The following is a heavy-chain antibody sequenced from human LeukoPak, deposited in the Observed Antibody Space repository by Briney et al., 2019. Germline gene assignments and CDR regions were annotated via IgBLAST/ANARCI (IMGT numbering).Heavy chain of an antibody. Sequence: QPGGSLRLSCAASGFMFSSYEMNWVRQAPGKGLEWVSYISRSGNSIYYADSVKGRFTISRDNAKNSLYLQMNNLRAEDTAVYYCARDSSTMAPSDYWGQGTLVTVSS. V-gene: IGHV3-48*03. CDR3: ARDSSTMAPSDY. D-gene: IGHD3-10*01. CDR1: GFMFSSYE. J-gene: IGHJ4*02. CDR2: ISRSGNSI.